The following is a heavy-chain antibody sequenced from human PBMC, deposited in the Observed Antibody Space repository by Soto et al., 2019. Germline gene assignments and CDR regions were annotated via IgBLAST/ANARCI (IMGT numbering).Heavy chain of an antibody. CDR2: ISGSGVTT. Sequence: GGSLRLSCAASGFTFSSHEMNWVRQAPGKGLEWISYISGSGVTTYYADSVRGRFIVSRDNAQESLFLQMNSLRVEDTAIYYCARGDVYWGQGTLVTVS. J-gene: IGHJ4*02. V-gene: IGHV3-48*03. CDR1: GFTFSSHE. CDR3: ARGDVY.